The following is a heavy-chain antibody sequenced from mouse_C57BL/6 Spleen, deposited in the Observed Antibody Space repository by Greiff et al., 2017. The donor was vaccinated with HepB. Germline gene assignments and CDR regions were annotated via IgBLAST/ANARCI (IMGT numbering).Heavy chain of an antibody. CDR3: ARDWDGSLYAMDY. Sequence: EVQLVESGGGLVKPGGSLKLSCAASGFTFSSYAMSWVRQTPEKRLEWVATISDGGSYTYYPDNVKGRFTISRDNAKNNLYLQMSHLKSEDTAMYYGARDWDGSLYAMDYWGQGTSVTVSS. D-gene: IGHD1-1*01. V-gene: IGHV5-4*01. CDR2: ISDGGSYT. CDR1: GFTFSSYA. J-gene: IGHJ4*01.